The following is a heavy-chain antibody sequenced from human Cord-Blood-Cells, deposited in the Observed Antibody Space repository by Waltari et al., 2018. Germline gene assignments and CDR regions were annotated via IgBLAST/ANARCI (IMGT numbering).Heavy chain of an antibody. CDR1: GYSISSGYY. CDR3: ARVYSGYDFDY. CDR2: IYHSGST. D-gene: IGHD5-12*01. J-gene: IGHJ4*02. Sequence: QVQLQESGPGLVKPSETLSPTCAVSGYSISSGYYWGWIRQPPGKGLEWIGSIYHSGSTYYNPSLKSRVTISVDTSKNQFSLKLSSVTAADTAVYYCARVYSGYDFDYWGQGTLVTVSS. V-gene: IGHV4-38-2*01.